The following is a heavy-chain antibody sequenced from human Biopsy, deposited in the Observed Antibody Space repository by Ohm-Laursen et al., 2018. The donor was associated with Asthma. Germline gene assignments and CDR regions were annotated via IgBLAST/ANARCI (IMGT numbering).Heavy chain of an antibody. CDR2: VYYTGNT. V-gene: IGHV4-38-2*02. CDR1: GASVSTPNY. CDR3: ARHWSGNGWHDTYSWFDP. J-gene: IGHJ5*01. Sequence: SETLSLTCSVSGASVSTPNYWAWIRQPPGKRLAWVGRVYYTGNTYYNQSLKSRLSISVATSRNQFPLRLRSAAAADTAVYYRARHWSGNGWHDTYSWFDPWGQGSQVTVSS. D-gene: IGHD1-1*01.